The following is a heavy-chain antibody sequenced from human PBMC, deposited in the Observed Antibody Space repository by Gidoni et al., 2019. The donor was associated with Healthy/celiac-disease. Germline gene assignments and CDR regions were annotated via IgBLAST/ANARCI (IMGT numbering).Heavy chain of an antibody. D-gene: IGHD5-12*01. CDR2: TRNKANSYTT. Sequence: EVQLVESGGGLLQPGGSLRLSCAASGFTFSDHYMDWVRHAPGKGLEWVGRTRNKANSYTTEYAASVKGRFTISRDDSKNSLYLQMNSLKTEDTAVYYCARAGLGGYDLESWGQGTLVTVSS. V-gene: IGHV3-72*01. CDR1: GFTFSDHY. CDR3: ARAGLGGYDLES. J-gene: IGHJ4*02.